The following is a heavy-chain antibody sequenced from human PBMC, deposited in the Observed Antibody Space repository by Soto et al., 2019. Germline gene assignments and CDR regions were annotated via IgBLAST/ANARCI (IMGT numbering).Heavy chain of an antibody. CDR1: GYNLTSYG. V-gene: IGHV1-18*01. Sequence: ASVKVSCKASGYNLTSYGISWVRQAPGQGLEWMGWISAYNGNTNYAQKLQGRVTMTTDTSTSTAYMELRSLRSDDTAVYYCARDRRQWLVDYYYYGMDVWGQGTTVTVSS. CDR3: ARDRRQWLVDYYYYGMDV. J-gene: IGHJ6*02. CDR2: ISAYNGNT. D-gene: IGHD6-19*01.